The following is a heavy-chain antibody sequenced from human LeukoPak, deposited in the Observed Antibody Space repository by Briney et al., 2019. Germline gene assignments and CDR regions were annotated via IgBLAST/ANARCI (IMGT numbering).Heavy chain of an antibody. CDR2: ISGSGGST. CDR3: AKDSLGLGLVITNQYSFDY. J-gene: IGHJ4*02. D-gene: IGHD3-3*01. Sequence: GSLRLSCAASGFTFSSYAMSWVRQAPGKGLEWVSAISGSGGSTYYADSVKGRFTISRDNSKNTLYLQMNSLRAEDTAVYYCAKDSLGLGLVITNQYSFDYWARGTLVTVSS. CDR1: GFTFSSYA. V-gene: IGHV3-23*01.